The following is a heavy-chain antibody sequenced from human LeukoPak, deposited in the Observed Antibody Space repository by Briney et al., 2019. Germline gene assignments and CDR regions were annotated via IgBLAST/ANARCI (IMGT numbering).Heavy chain of an antibody. D-gene: IGHD3-22*01. V-gene: IGHV1-69*05. J-gene: IGHJ4*02. CDR1: GGTFSSYA. CDR2: IIPIFGTA. Sequence: ASVKVSCKASGGTFSSYAISWVRQAPGQGLEWMGGIIPIFGTANYAQKFQGRVTITTDESTSTAYMELSSLRSEDTAVYYCASYYYDSSGYEQIDYWGQGTLVPVSS. CDR3: ASYYYDSSGYEQIDY.